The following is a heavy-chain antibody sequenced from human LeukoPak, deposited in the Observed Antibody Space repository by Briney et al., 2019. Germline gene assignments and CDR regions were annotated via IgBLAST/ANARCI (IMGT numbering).Heavy chain of an antibody. J-gene: IGHJ4*02. CDR1: GGSISSYY. CDR2: IYYSGST. V-gene: IGHV4-59*12. CDR3: ARAPLTGTGFDY. D-gene: IGHD1-20*01. Sequence: SETLSLTCTVSGGSISSYYWSWIRQPPGKGLEWIGYIYYSGSTNYNPSLKSRVTISVDTSKNQFSLKLSSVTAADTAVYYCARAPLTGTGFDYWGQGTLVTVSS.